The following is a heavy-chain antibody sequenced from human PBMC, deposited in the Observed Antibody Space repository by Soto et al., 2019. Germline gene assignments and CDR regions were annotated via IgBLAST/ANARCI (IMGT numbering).Heavy chain of an antibody. D-gene: IGHD5-12*01. CDR3: ARDRDGYTNY. CDR2: IIPILGIA. V-gene: IGHV1-69*04. Sequence: SVKVSCKESGYTFTSYTIRWVRQAPGQGLEWMGRIIPILGIANYAQKFQGRVTITADKSTSTAYMELSSLRSEDTAVYYCARDRDGYTNYWGQGTLVTVSS. J-gene: IGHJ4*02. CDR1: GYTFTSYT.